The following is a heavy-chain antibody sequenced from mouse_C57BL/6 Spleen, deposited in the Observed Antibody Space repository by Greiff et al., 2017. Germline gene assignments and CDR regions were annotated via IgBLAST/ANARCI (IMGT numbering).Heavy chain of an antibody. CDR2: IYPRDGST. CDR3: ARSGYYGSSYRYFDV. V-gene: IGHV1-85*01. J-gene: IGHJ1*03. D-gene: IGHD1-1*01. CDR1: GYTFTSYD. Sequence: VQLQQSGPELVKPGASVKLSCKASGYTFTSYDINWVKQRPGQGLEWIGWIYPRDGSTKYNEKFKGKATLTVDPSSSTSYMELHSLSSEDSAVYFGARSGYYGSSYRYFDVWGTGTTVTVSS.